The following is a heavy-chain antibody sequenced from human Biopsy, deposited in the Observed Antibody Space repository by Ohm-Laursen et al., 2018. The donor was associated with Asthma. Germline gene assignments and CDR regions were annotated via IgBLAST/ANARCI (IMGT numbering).Heavy chain of an antibody. CDR1: GYTFTSTVYG. V-gene: IGHV1-18*01. D-gene: IGHD3-9*01. J-gene: IGHJ3*02. Sequence: ASVKVSCKASGYTFTSTVYGISWVRQAPGQGLEWMGWIRPHTGDTNYAQMLRGRVTMTTDTSTSTAYMELRGLRSDDTAVYYCARGFGYDILTGWDAFDIWGQGTMVTVSS. CDR3: ARGFGYDILTGWDAFDI. CDR2: IRPHTGDT.